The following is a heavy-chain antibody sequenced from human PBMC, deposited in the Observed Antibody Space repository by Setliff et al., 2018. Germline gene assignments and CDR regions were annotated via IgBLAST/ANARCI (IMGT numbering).Heavy chain of an antibody. V-gene: IGHV1-2*06. CDR1: GYTFTGYY. D-gene: IGHD3-22*01. Sequence: GASVKVSCKASGYTFTGYYMYWVRQAPGQGLEWMGRINPSSGATIYAQKFQGRVTMTSDTSISTAYMELGRLRSDDTAVYYCATEIPDYYDSSGYYHRYFDYWGQGTLVTVSS. J-gene: IGHJ4*02. CDR2: INPSSGAT. CDR3: ATEIPDYYDSSGYYHRYFDY.